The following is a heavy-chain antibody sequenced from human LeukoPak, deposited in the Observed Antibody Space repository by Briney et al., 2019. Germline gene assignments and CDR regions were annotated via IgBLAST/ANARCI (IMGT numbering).Heavy chain of an antibody. CDR1: GGSISSYY. J-gene: IGHJ6*02. D-gene: IGHD5-12*01. CDR3: ARHREYSGWIPYYYYGMDV. CDR2: IYYGGST. Sequence: PSETLSLTCTVYGGSISSYYWSWIRQPPGKGLEWIGYIYYGGSTNYNPSFKSRVTISVNTSKNQFSLKLSSVTAADTGVYYCARHREYSGWIPYYYYGMDVWGQGTTVTVSS. V-gene: IGHV4-59*08.